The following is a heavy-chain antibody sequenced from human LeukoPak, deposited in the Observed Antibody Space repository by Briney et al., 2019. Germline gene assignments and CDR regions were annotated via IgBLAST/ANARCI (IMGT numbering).Heavy chain of an antibody. CDR2: ISSSSSYI. CDR1: GFTFSSYW. J-gene: IGHJ4*02. CDR3: ARGGRVTVTPFDY. V-gene: IGHV3-21*01. D-gene: IGHD4-17*01. Sequence: NPGGSLRLSCAASGFTFSSYWMHGVRQAPGKGLEWVSSISSSSSYIYYADSVKGRFTISRDNAKNSLYLQMNSLRAEDTAVYYCARGGRVTVTPFDYWGQGTLVTVSS.